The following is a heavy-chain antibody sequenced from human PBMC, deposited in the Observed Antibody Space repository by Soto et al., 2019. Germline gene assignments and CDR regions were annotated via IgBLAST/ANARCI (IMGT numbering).Heavy chain of an antibody. D-gene: IGHD1-26*01. CDR1: GFTFSAYA. CDR2: ISGDGSGT. V-gene: IGHV3-23*01. CDR3: DGSDF. J-gene: IGHJ4*02. Sequence: SLRLSCAASGFTFSAYAMSWARQAPGKGLEWVSTISGDGSGTHYADSVRGRFTISRDNSKSTLFLQMESLRVEDTAIYYCDGSDFWGQGTLVTVSS.